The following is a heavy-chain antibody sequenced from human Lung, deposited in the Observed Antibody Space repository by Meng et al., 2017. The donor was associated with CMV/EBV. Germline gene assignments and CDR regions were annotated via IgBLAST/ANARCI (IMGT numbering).Heavy chain of an antibody. CDR3: ARGARRLNSPYHYYYGMDV. V-gene: IGHV4-59*01. CDR2: IYYSGST. J-gene: IGHJ6*04. Sequence: GSLRLXCTVSGGSISSYYWSWIRQPPGKGLEWIGYIYYSGSTNYNPSLKSRVTISVDTSKNQFSLKLSSVTAADTAVYYCARGARRLNSPYHYYYGMDVWGKGTTVTVSS. CDR1: GGSISSYY. D-gene: IGHD5-18*01.